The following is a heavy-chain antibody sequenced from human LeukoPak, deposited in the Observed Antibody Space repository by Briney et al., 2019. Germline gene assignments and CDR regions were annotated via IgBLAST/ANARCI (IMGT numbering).Heavy chain of an antibody. J-gene: IGHJ3*02. Sequence: GGSLRLSCAASGFTFSGYAIHWVRQAPGKGLEWVAVISNDGSNKYYADSVKGRFTISRDNSKNTLYLQMDSLRAEDTAVYYCAKKKQLGTGDAFDIWGQGTMVTVSS. V-gene: IGHV3-30*04. CDR1: GFTFSGYA. CDR3: AKKKQLGTGDAFDI. CDR2: ISNDGSNK. D-gene: IGHD5-18*01.